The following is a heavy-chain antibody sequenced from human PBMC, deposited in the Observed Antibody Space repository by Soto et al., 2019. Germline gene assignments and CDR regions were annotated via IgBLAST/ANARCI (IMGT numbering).Heavy chain of an antibody. J-gene: IGHJ6*02. V-gene: IGHV3-30*03. CDR2: ISYDGGNA. CDR1: GFSFRNHV. Sequence: PGGSLRLSCAGSGFSFRNHVMHWVRQAPGKGLEWVAVISYDGGNAYYAESVKGRFTVSRDNSKNTMYIEMSSVRGDDTAVYYCARDLTVFGVLNGDSPMDVWGQGTTVTVSS. D-gene: IGHD3-3*01. CDR3: ARDLTVFGVLNGDSPMDV.